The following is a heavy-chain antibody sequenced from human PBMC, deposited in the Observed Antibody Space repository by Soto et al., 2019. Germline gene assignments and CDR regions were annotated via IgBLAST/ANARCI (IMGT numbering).Heavy chain of an antibody. D-gene: IGHD2-15*01. J-gene: IGHJ4*02. Sequence: EVQLLESGGGLVQPGGSLRLSCVGSGFTLTRSGMSWVRQAPGKGLEWVSGISGGGGGTYYADSVRGRFTISRDISKNTLYLQMNSLGAEDTAVYYCAKGGGSCCFDNWGQGTLVTVSS. CDR3: AKGGGSCCFDN. CDR1: GFTLTRSG. V-gene: IGHV3-23*01. CDR2: ISGGGGGT.